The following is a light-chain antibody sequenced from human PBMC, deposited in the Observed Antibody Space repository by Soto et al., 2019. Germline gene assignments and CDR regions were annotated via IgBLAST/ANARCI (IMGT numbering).Light chain of an antibody. V-gene: IGKV3-15*01. CDR3: QQYNNWPFT. J-gene: IGKJ3*01. Sequence: EVVLTQSTGTLALSRGERTTISCRASQSVSSYLAWYQQKPGQAPRLLIYGASTRATAIPARFSGSGSGTEFTLTISSLQSEDFAVYYCQQYNNWPFTFGPGTKVDIK. CDR1: QSVSSY. CDR2: GAS.